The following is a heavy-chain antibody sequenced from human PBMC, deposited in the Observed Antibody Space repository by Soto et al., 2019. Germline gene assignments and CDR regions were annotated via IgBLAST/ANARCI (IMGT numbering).Heavy chain of an antibody. CDR2: ISYDGSNK. CDR3: AKRRKTMIGPSPFDY. J-gene: IGHJ4*02. Sequence: GGSLRLSCAASGFTFSSYGMHWVRQAPGKGLEWVAVISYDGSNKYYADSVKGRFTISSDNSKNTLYLQMNSLRAEDTAVYYCAKRRKTMIGPSPFDYWGQGTLVTVSS. D-gene: IGHD3-22*01. V-gene: IGHV3-30*18. CDR1: GFTFSSYG.